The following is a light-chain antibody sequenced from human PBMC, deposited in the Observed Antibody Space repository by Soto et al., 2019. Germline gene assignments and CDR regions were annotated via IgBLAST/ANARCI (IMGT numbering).Light chain of an antibody. Sequence: EIVLTQSPATLSLSPGERATLSCRASQSVSSYLAWYQQKHGQAPRLLIYDASNRATGIPARFSGSGSGTVFTLTISSLVPEDFAVYYCQQRSNWPLTFGGGTKVDIK. CDR3: QQRSNWPLT. CDR1: QSVSSY. CDR2: DAS. J-gene: IGKJ4*01. V-gene: IGKV3-11*01.